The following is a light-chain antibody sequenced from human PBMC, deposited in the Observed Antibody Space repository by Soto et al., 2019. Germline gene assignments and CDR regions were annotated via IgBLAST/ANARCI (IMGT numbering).Light chain of an antibody. Sequence: IVLTQSPGPLSLSPGERATLSCRHSQSVFNNHIGWYQKKPGQAPRRIIFGASFRATGIPDRFSGSGSGTDFTLTISRLEPEDVALYYCQQYGSSPPTLGQGTKVDIK. CDR1: QSVFNNH. J-gene: IGKJ1*01. CDR3: QQYGSSPPT. V-gene: IGKV3-20*01. CDR2: GAS.